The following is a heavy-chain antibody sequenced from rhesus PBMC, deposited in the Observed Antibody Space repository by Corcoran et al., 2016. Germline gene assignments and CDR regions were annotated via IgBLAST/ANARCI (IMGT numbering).Heavy chain of an antibody. CDR2: INSVGGST. D-gene: IGHD4-35*01. V-gene: IGHV3S5*01. J-gene: IGHJ4*01. CDR1: GFTFSSYG. Sequence: EVQLVETGGGLVQPGGSLKLSCAASGFTFSSYGMSWVRQAPGKGLEWVSAINSVGGSTSYADSVKGRFTISRDNSKNTLSLQMNSLRAEDTAVYYCAKDEDYGNLLYWGQGVLVTVSS. CDR3: AKDEDYGNLLY.